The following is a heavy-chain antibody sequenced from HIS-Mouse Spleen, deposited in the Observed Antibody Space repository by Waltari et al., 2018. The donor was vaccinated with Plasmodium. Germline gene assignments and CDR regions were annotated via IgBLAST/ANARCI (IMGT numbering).Heavy chain of an antibody. J-gene: IGHJ3*02. V-gene: IGHV4-31*03. CDR3: ARVSPPANWGALNAFDI. CDR1: GGSISSGGYH. CDR2: IYYSGSP. D-gene: IGHD7-27*01. Sequence: QVQLQESGPGLVKPSQTLSLTCTFSGGSISSGGYHWIWIRQHPGKGLEWIGYIYYSGSPYYNPSLKSRVTISVDTSKNQFSLKLSSVTAADTAVYYCARVSPPANWGALNAFDIWGQGTMVTVSS.